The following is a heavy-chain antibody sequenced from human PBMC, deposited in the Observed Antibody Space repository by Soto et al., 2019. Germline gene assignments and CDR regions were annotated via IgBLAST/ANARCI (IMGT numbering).Heavy chain of an antibody. V-gene: IGHV3-7*03. CDR2: IKQDGSEK. Sequence: EVQLVESGGGLVQPGGSLRLSCAASGFTFSSYWMTWVRQAPGKGLEWVANIKQDGSEKHYVDSVKGRFTISRDNAKNSLYLQMNSLRDEDTAVYYCARGSMVRGPLDYWGQGTLVTVSS. CDR1: GFTFSSYW. CDR3: ARGSMVRGPLDY. J-gene: IGHJ4*02. D-gene: IGHD3-10*01.